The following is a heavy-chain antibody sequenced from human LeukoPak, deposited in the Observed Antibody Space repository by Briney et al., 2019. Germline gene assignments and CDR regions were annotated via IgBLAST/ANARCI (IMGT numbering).Heavy chain of an antibody. CDR1: GGSISSYY. CDR3: ARVSPRRCFDY. Sequence: SETLSLTCTVSGGSISSYYWSWIRQPPGKGLEWIGYIYYSGSTNYNPSLKSRVTISVDTSKNQFSLKLSSVTAADTAVYYCARVSPRRCFDYWGQGTLVTVSS. D-gene: IGHD5/OR15-5a*01. J-gene: IGHJ4*02. V-gene: IGHV4-59*12. CDR2: IYYSGST.